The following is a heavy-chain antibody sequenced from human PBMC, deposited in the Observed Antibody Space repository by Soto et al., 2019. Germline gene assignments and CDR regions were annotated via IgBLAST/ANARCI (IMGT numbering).Heavy chain of an antibody. J-gene: IGHJ4*02. CDR3: ARGVNDSGVVTLDY. D-gene: IGHD3-3*01. V-gene: IGHV1-8*01. Sequence: SVKVSCKASGYTFTSYDINWVRQATGQGLEWMGWMSPNSGYTGCAQKFQGRVTMTRNTSISTAYMELSSLRSGDTAVYYCARGVNDSGVVTLDYWGQGAMVTVSA. CDR1: GYTFTSYD. CDR2: MSPNSGYT.